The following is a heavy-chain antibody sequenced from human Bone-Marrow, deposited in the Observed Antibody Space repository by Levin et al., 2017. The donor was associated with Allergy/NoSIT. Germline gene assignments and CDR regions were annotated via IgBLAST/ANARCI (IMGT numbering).Heavy chain of an antibody. J-gene: IGHJ4*02. Sequence: GGSLRLSCAASGFSVSTNYMSWVRQAPGKGLEWVSVIYSGGHTYYADSVKGRFTISRDNSKNTLYLQMNSLRADDTAVYYCASGARGYSYGNWGQGTLVTVSS. CDR1: GFSVSTNY. CDR3: ASGARGYSYGN. CDR2: IYSGGHT. D-gene: IGHD5-18*01. V-gene: IGHV3-53*01.